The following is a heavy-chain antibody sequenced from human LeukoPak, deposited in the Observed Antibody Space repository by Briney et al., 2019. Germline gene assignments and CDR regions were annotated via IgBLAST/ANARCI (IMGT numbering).Heavy chain of an antibody. V-gene: IGHV3-23*01. CDR1: GFTFSSYA. CDR2: ITGGGSTT. Sequence: PGGSLRLSCAASGFTFSSYAMSWVRQAPGKGLAWVSTITGGGSTTYYADSVKGRFTISRDNSKNTLYLQMNSLRAEDTALYYCAREAPVAATGRRWFDSWGQGTLVTVSS. CDR3: AREAPVAATGRRWFDS. D-gene: IGHD6-13*01. J-gene: IGHJ5*01.